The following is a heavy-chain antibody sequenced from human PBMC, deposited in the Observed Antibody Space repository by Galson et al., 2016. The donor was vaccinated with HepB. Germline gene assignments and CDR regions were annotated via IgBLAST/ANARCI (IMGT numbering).Heavy chain of an antibody. CDR1: GYTFTRYG. J-gene: IGHJ4*02. CDR2: ISTYNGNT. Sequence: SVKVSCKASGYTFTRYGISWVRQAPGQGLEWMGWISTYNGNTNYAQKLQVRVTMTTDTSTSTAYMELRSLRSDDTAVYYCARDRQENWGSDYGRGDFDYWGQGTLVTVSS. D-gene: IGHD3-10*01. CDR3: ARDRQENWGSDYGRGDFDY. V-gene: IGHV1-18*01.